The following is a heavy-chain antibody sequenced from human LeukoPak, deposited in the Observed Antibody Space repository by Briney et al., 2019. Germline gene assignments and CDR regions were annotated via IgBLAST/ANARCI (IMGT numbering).Heavy chain of an antibody. V-gene: IGHV4-34*01. CDR2: INHGGGA. Sequence: SETLSLTCAVYGGSFIGYYWSWIRQPPGKGLEWIGEINHGGGANYNPSLKSRVTVSSDTSTNHSALQQSTVTTADTAVYYCARVPLRFLEPFDNWGQGTLVTVSS. J-gene: IGHJ4*02. D-gene: IGHD3-3*01. CDR1: GGSFIGYY. CDR3: ARVPLRFLEPFDN.